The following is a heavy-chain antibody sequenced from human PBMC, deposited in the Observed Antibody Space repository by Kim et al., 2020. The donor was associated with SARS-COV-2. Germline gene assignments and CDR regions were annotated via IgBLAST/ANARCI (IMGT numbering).Heavy chain of an antibody. Sequence: KGRFTISRDNSKNTQYLQMNSLRAEDTAVYYCARPLVQLERPYYYYGMDVWGQGTTVTVSS. V-gene: IGHV3-30*01. D-gene: IGHD1-1*01. J-gene: IGHJ6*02. CDR3: ARPLVQLERPYYYYGMDV.